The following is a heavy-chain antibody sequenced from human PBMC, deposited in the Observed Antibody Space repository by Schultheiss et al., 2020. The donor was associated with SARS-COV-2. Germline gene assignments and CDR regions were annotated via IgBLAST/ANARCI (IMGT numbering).Heavy chain of an antibody. CDR2: IYHTGNT. J-gene: IGHJ6*03. CDR1: GGSISSTHW. Sequence: SETLSLTCAVSGGSISSTHWWSWVRQPPGQGLDFIAEIYHTGNTNYNPSLKSRVTMSVDKSKNDFSLTLNSVTAADTAVYYCARVGYCSSTSCPELVYYYYYYMDVWGKGTTVTVSS. CDR3: ARVGYCSSTSCPELVYYYYYYMDV. V-gene: IGHV4-4*02. D-gene: IGHD2-2*01.